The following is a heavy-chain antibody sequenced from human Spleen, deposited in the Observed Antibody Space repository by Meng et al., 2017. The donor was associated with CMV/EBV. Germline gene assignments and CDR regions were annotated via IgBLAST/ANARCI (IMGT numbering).Heavy chain of an antibody. CDR3: ARELRDDYTWGFFDY. D-gene: IGHD5-24*01. CDR1: GFTFTTFS. V-gene: IGHV3-48*03. Sequence: GGSLRLSCAASGFTFTTFSVHWVRQAPGKGLEWLSYITSVGTTIYYADSVRGRFSISRDNAKNSLYLQMNSLRVEDTAVYYCARELRDDYTWGFFDYWGQGTLVTVSS. J-gene: IGHJ4*02. CDR2: ITSVGTTI.